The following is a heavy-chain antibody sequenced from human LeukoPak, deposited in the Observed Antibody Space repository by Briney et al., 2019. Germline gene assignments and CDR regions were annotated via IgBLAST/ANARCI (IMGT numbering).Heavy chain of an antibody. Sequence: KPSETLSLTCAVYGGSFSGYYWSWIRQPPGKGPEWIGEINHSGSTNYNPSLKSRVTISVDTSKNQFSLKLSSVTAADTAVYYCARAGRYSNYLYYYYYGMDVWGQGTTVTVSS. CDR3: ARAGRYSNYLYYYYYGMDV. V-gene: IGHV4-34*01. CDR2: INHSGST. CDR1: GGSFSGYY. J-gene: IGHJ6*02. D-gene: IGHD4-11*01.